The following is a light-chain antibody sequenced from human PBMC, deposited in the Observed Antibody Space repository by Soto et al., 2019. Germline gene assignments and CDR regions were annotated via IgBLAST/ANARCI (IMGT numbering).Light chain of an antibody. V-gene: IGLV2-23*02. CDR1: SSDVGSYNL. CDR3: CSYAGSSTFYV. CDR2: EVS. J-gene: IGLJ1*01. Sequence: QCVLTQPASVFGSPGQSITISCTGTSSDVGSYNLVSWYQQHPGKAPKLMIYEVSKRPSGVSNRFSGSKSGNTASLTISGLQAEDEADYYCCSYAGSSTFYVFGTGTKVTV.